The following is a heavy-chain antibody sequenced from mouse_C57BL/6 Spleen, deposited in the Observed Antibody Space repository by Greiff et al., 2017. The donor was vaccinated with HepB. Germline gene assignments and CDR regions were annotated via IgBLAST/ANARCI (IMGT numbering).Heavy chain of an antibody. Sequence: VQLQQSGAELVKPGASVKISCKASGYAFSSYWMNWVKQRPGKGLEWIGQIYPGDGDTNYNGKFKGKATLTADKSSSTAYMLLSSLTSEDSAVYFCARGDYGNYLDYWGQGTTLTVSS. CDR1: GYAFSSYW. CDR2: IYPGDGDT. D-gene: IGHD2-1*01. CDR3: ARGDYGNYLDY. V-gene: IGHV1-80*01. J-gene: IGHJ2*01.